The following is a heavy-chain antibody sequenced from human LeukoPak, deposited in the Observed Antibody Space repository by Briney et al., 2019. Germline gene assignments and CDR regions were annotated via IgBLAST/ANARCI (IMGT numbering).Heavy chain of an antibody. V-gene: IGHV3-21*01. CDR3: ARDGHGDYFDY. CDR2: ISSSSSYI. D-gene: IGHD4-17*01. CDR1: GFTFSSYS. Sequence: GGSLRLSCAASGFTFSSYSMNWVRQAPGKGLEWVSSISSSSSYIYYADSVKGRFTISRDNAKNSLYLQLNSLRAEDTAVYYCARDGHGDYFDYWGQGTLVTVSS. J-gene: IGHJ4*02.